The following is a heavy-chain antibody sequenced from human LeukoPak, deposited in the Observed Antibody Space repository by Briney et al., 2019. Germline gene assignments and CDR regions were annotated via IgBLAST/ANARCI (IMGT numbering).Heavy chain of an antibody. Sequence: SVEVSCKASGGTFSSYAISWVRQAPGQGLEWMGGIIPIFGTANYAQKFQGRATITTDESTGTASMELSSLRSEDRAVYYCARDVGSSSPYVSWFAPWGQGTLVTVSS. V-gene: IGHV1-69*05. CDR1: GGTFSSYA. J-gene: IGHJ5*02. CDR2: IIPIFGTA. CDR3: ARDVGSSSPYVSWFAP. D-gene: IGHD6-6*01.